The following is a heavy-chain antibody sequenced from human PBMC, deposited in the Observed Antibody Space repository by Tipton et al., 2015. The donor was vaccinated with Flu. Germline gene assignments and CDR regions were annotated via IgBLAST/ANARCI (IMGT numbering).Heavy chain of an antibody. D-gene: IGHD4/OR15-4a*01. CDR3: AGQSFAVVRTARHFDY. J-gene: IGHJ4*02. CDR2: ISSRGSSI. CDR1: GFTFSNYE. V-gene: IGHV3-48*03. Sequence: CAASGFTFSNYEFNWVRQAPGKGLEWLSYISSRGSSIFYADSVKGRFTISRDNARNSLYLQMNSLRDEDTAVYYCAGQSFAVVRTARHFDYWGQGTLVTVSS.